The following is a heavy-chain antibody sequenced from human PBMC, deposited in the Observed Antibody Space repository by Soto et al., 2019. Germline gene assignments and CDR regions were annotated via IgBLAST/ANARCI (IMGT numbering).Heavy chain of an antibody. CDR2: IYYSGST. Sequence: PSETLSLTCTVSGGSISSYYWSWIRQPPGKGLEWIGYIYYSGSTNYNPSLKSRVTISVDTSKNQFSLKLSSVTAADTAVYYCARLYGSGSYKNYYYYVMDVWGQGTTVTVSS. V-gene: IGHV4-59*01. CDR3: ARLYGSGSYKNYYYYVMDV. J-gene: IGHJ6*02. CDR1: GGSISSYY. D-gene: IGHD3-10*01.